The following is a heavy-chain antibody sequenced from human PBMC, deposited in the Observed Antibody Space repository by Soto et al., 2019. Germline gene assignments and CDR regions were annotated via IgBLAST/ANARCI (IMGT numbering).Heavy chain of an antibody. D-gene: IGHD6-13*01. CDR1: GFTVENYS. CDR2: ISISGNYI. J-gene: IGHJ6*02. V-gene: IGHV3-21*01. CDR3: ARDSRVAAAGVYYSYGMDV. Sequence: GGSLRLSCAAAGFTVENYSMNLVRQAPGKGLEWVSFISISGNYIYYADSVKGRFTISRDNAKKSLYLQMSKLRVEDTALYYCARDSRVAAAGVYYSYGMDVWGLGTTVTVSS.